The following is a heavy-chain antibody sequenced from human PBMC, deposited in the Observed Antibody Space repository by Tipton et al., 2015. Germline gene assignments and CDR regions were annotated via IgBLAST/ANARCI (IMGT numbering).Heavy chain of an antibody. D-gene: IGHD3-10*01. V-gene: IGHV4-31*03. Sequence: TLSLTCTVSGGSISSGSYYWNWIRQHPAKGLEWIGYIYYSGSAHYNPSLKSRVTISLDTSKKQFSLKLRSVTAADTAIYYCARGRAGPLVRGVILTSARDNCYAMDVWGLGTTLTVSS. CDR2: IYYSGSA. CDR3: ARGRAGPLVRGVILTSARDNCYAMDV. CDR1: GGSISSGSYY. J-gene: IGHJ6*02.